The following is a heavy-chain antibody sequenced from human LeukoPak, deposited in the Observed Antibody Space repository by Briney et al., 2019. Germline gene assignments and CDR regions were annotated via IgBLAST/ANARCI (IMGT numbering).Heavy chain of an antibody. CDR1: GGSISSSSYY. CDR3: ARGAVYYDFWSGLCGFDI. Sequence: PSETLSLTCTVSGGSISSSSYYWGWIRQPPGKGLEWIGSIYYSGSTYYNPSLKSRVTISVDMSKNQFSLKLSSVTAADTAVYYCARGAVYYDFWSGLCGFDIWGQGTMVNVSS. D-gene: IGHD3-3*01. CDR2: IYYSGST. V-gene: IGHV4-39*07. J-gene: IGHJ3*02.